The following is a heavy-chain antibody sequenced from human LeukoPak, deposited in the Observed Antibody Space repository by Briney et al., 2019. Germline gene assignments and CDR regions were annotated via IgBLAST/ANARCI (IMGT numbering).Heavy chain of an antibody. CDR3: ATAVGYYDSSGYPTGY. CDR2: FDPEDGET. D-gene: IGHD3-22*01. J-gene: IGHJ4*02. Sequence: VASVKVSCKASGYTFTSYYMHWVRQAPGKGLEWMGGFDPEDGETIYAQKFQGRVTMTEDTSTDTAYMELSSLRSEDTAVYYCATAVGYYDSSGYPTGYWGQGTLVTVSS. CDR1: GYTFTSYY. V-gene: IGHV1-24*01.